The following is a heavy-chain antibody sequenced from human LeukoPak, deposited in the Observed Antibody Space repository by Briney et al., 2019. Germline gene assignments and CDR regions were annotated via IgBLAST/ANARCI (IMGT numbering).Heavy chain of an antibody. CDR1: GYTLTELS. CDR3: AKGLVGAADAFDI. J-gene: IGHJ3*02. D-gene: IGHD1-26*01. CDR2: FDPEDGET. Sequence: VASVKVSCKVSGYTLTELSMHWVRQAPGKGLEWMGGFDPEDGETIYVQKFQGRVTMTEDTSTDTAYMELSSLRSEDTAVYYCAKGLVGAADAFDIWGQGTMVTVSS. V-gene: IGHV1-24*01.